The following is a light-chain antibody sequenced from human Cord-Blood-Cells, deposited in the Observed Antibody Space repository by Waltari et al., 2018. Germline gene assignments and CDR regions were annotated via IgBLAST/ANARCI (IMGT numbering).Light chain of an antibody. Sequence: EIVLTQSPPTLSLSRGKGATLSCRASQSVSSYLAWYQQKPGQAPRLLIYDASNRATGIPARFSGSGSGTDFTLTISSLEPEDFAVYYCQQRSNWPLFGGGTKVEIK. CDR3: QQRSNWPL. CDR1: QSVSSY. CDR2: DAS. V-gene: IGKV3-11*01. J-gene: IGKJ4*01.